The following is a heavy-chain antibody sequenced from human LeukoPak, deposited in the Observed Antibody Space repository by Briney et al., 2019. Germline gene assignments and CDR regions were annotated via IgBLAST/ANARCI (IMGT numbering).Heavy chain of an antibody. CDR3: ARAPTIFGVGSLER. D-gene: IGHD3-3*01. CDR1: GAPITNYY. Sequence: SETLSLTCAVSGAPITNYYWSWIRQPPGKGREWIGYVYYTGNTNFNPSLKSRLTMSADRSKNQLSLELTSVTAADTAVYYCARAPTIFGVGSLERWGQGTLVTVSS. V-gene: IGHV4-59*01. CDR2: VYYTGNT. J-gene: IGHJ5*02.